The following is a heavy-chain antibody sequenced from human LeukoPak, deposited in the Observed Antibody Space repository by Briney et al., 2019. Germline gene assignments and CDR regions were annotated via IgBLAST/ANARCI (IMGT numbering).Heavy chain of an antibody. CDR3: ARSYYYDSSGSYSVDY. Sequence: ASVKVSCKASGYTFTGYYIHWVRQAPGQGLEWMGWINPNSGGTNYAQKFQGRVTMTRDTSISTAYMELGRLRSDDTAVYYCARSYYYDSSGSYSVDYWGQGTLVTVSS. V-gene: IGHV1-2*02. J-gene: IGHJ4*02. CDR1: GYTFTGYY. CDR2: INPNSGGT. D-gene: IGHD3-22*01.